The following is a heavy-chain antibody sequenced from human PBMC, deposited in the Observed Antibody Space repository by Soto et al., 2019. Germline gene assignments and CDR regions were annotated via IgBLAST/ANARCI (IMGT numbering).Heavy chain of an antibody. J-gene: IGHJ6*02. D-gene: IGHD2-2*02. CDR2: IGAARDP. CDR1: GFTLSDFD. CDR3: ARAYTGRLPRRADYYYAMDV. Sequence: GGSLRLSCATSGFTLSDFDMHWVRQVPGKGLEWVSAIGAARDPYYLGSVKGRFTISRENAKNSVYLQMSDLRAGDSAVYYCARAYTGRLPRRADYYYAMDVWGQGTTVTVSS. V-gene: IGHV3-13*05.